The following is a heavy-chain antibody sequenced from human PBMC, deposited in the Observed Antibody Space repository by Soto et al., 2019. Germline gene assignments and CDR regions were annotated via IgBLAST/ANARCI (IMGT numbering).Heavy chain of an antibody. CDR1: GFTFSSYA. Sequence: GGSLRLSCAASGFTFSSYAMSWVRQAPGKGLEWVSAISGSGGYTYYADSVKSRFTISRDNSKNTLYLQMNSLRAEDTAVYYCAKGEQQLADYYYYGMDVWGQGTTVTVSS. CDR2: ISGSGGYT. J-gene: IGHJ6*02. CDR3: AKGEQQLADYYYYGMDV. D-gene: IGHD6-13*01. V-gene: IGHV3-23*01.